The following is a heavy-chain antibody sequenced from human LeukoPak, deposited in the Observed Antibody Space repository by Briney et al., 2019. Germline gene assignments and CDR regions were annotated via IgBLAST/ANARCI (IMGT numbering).Heavy chain of an antibody. D-gene: IGHD3-3*01. CDR2: ISSRSSNI. CDR1: GFTFSNYS. V-gene: IGHV3-48*02. J-gene: IGHJ4*02. CDR3: ARTGRGVLRFLEWLLPYDY. Sequence: GGSLRLSCAASGFTFSNYSMNWVRQAPGKGLEWVSYISSRSSNIYYADSVKGRFTISRDNAKNSLYLQMNSLRDEDTAVYYCARTGRGVLRFLEWLLPYDYWGQGTLVTVSS.